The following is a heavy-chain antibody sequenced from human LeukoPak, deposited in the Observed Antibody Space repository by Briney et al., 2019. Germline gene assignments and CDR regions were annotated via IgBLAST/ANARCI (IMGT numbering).Heavy chain of an antibody. CDR1: GFVCSNYA. Sequence: GGSLRLSCEASGFVCSNYAMHWVRQAPGKGLEWVAIISYDGSNKYYAESVKGRFSISRDNSKNTLYLQMNSLRAEDTAVYYCAKVIGYYYYYMDVWGKGTTVTISS. CDR3: AKVIGYYYYYMDV. D-gene: IGHD1-26*01. CDR2: ISYDGSNK. V-gene: IGHV3-30*04. J-gene: IGHJ6*03.